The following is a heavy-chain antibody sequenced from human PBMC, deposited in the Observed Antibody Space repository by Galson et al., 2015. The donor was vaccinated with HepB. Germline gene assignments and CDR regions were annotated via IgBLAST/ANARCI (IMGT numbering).Heavy chain of an antibody. J-gene: IGHJ5*02. D-gene: IGHD2-8*02. CDR3: TTDVYYSTYWSWLDP. CDR1: GFPFNNAW. CDR2: IKSKTDGETT. V-gene: IGHV3-15*01. Sequence: SLRLSCAASGFPFNNAWMTWVRQAPGMGLEWVGRIKSKTDGETTDYAAPVKGRFTISRDGSKNRPYLQMNSLKPEDTAVYYCTTDVYYSTYWSWLDPWGQGTLVTVSS.